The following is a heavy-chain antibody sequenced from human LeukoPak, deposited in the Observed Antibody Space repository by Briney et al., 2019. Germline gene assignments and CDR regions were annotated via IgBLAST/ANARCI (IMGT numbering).Heavy chain of an antibody. V-gene: IGHV1-69*05. CDR3: ARDYYDSSGYSRGDY. Sequence: GVSVKVSCKASGGTFSSYAISWVRQAPGQGLEWMGGIIPIFGTANYAQKLQGRVTMTTDTSTSTAYMELRSLRSDDTAVYYCARDYYDSSGYSRGDYWGQGTLVTVSS. D-gene: IGHD3-22*01. CDR2: IIPIFGTA. CDR1: GGTFSSYA. J-gene: IGHJ4*02.